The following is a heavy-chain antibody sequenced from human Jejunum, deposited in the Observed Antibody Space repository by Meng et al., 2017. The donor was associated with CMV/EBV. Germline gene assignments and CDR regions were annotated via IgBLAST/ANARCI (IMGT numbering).Heavy chain of an antibody. CDR3: ARRSATSTHFYFDS. J-gene: IGHJ4*02. CDR2: MNPSGGYT. V-gene: IGHV1-46*01. CDR1: GYSFTSYY. Sequence: AGYSFTSYYIHWVRLDPGQGLEWMGLMNPSGGYTSYAQKFGGRVTMTADTSTSTIYLDVTRLTSEDTATYYCARRSATSTHFYFDSWGQGTLVTVSS. D-gene: IGHD3-3*02.